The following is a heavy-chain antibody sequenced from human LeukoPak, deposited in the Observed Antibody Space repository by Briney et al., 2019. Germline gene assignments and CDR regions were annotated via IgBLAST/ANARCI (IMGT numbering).Heavy chain of an antibody. CDR2: INPNSGGT. D-gene: IGHD6-6*01. J-gene: IGHJ5*02. V-gene: IGHV1-2*02. CDR3: ARDTKQLVSLSFDP. Sequence: ASVKVSCKASGYTSTGYYMHWVRQAPGQGLEWMGWINPNSGGTNYAQKFQGRVTMTRDTSISTAYMELSRLRSDDTAVYYCARDTKQLVSLSFDPWGQGTLVTVSS. CDR1: GYTSTGYY.